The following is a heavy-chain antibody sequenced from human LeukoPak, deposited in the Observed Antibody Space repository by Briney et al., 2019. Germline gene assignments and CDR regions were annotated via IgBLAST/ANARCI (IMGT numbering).Heavy chain of an antibody. D-gene: IGHD6-13*01. V-gene: IGHV4-39*01. CDR3: ARRGSSWYYFDY. J-gene: IGHJ4*02. Sequence: SETLSLTCTVSGGSISSSSYYWGWIRQPPGQGLEWIGSIYYSGSTYYNPSLKSRVTISVDTSKNQFSLKLSSVTAADTAVYYCARRGSSWYYFDYWGQGTLVTVSS. CDR1: GGSISSSSYY. CDR2: IYYSGST.